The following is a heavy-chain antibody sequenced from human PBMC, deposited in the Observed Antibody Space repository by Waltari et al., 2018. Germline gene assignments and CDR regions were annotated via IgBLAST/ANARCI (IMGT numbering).Heavy chain of an antibody. CDR3: ARDQSSTSGWFWGAFDI. V-gene: IGHV3-66*01. D-gene: IGHD6-19*01. J-gene: IGHJ3*02. CDR1: GFTVSGYF. Sequence: ELRLEEPGGGLVQPGWSLRLSCAASGFTVSGYFMTWVRQAPGKGRVWFAVMYSGVRTHHADSVKGRFTISRDNSKNTLSLQMGSLRAEDTAFYYCARDQSSTSGWFWGAFDIWGQGTMVTVSS. CDR2: MYSGVRT.